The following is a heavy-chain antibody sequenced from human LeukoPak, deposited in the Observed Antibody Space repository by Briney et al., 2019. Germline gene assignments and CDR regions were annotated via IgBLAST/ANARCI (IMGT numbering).Heavy chain of an antibody. D-gene: IGHD3-10*01. CDR1: GFTFSSYS. CDR2: ISGSGGST. CDR3: AKDTRMVRGVTYYYYGMDV. V-gene: IGHV3-23*01. Sequence: GGSLRLSCAASGFTFSSYSMNWVRQAPGKGLEWVSAISGSGGSTYYADSVKGRFTISRDNSKNTLYLQMNSLRAEDTAVYYCAKDTRMVRGVTYYYYGMDVWGQGTTVTVSS. J-gene: IGHJ6*02.